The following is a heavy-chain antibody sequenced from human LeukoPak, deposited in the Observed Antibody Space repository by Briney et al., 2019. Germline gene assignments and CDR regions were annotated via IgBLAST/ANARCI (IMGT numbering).Heavy chain of an antibody. CDR2: ISGSGGST. CDR3: AKLGVALATSESYFDY. J-gene: IGHJ4*02. Sequence: GGSLRPSCAASGFTFSSYAMSWVRQAPGKGLEWVSAISGSGGSTYYADSVKGRFTISRDNYKNTLYLQMNSLRAEDTAVYYCAKLGVALATSESYFDYWGQGTLVTLSS. CDR1: GFTFSSYA. D-gene: IGHD5-24*01. V-gene: IGHV3-23*01.